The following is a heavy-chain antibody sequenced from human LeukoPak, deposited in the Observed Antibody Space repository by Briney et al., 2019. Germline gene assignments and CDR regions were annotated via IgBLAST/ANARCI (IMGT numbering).Heavy chain of an antibody. D-gene: IGHD5-12*01. V-gene: IGHV3-33*06. CDR2: IWYDGSNK. Sequence: GGSLRLSCAASGFTFRSYGMHWVRQAPGKGLEWVAVIWYDGSNKYCADSVKGRFTISRDNSKNTLYLQMNSLRAEDTAVYYCAKGAGYSGYDYHYYYMDVWGKGTTVTVSS. J-gene: IGHJ6*03. CDR1: GFTFRSYG. CDR3: AKGAGYSGYDYHYYYMDV.